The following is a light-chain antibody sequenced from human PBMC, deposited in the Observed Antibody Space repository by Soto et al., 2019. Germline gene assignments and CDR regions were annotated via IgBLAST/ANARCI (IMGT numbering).Light chain of an antibody. V-gene: IGKV1-5*03. CDR2: KAS. J-gene: IGKJ1*01. CDR3: QQYNSYWT. Sequence: DIQMTQSPSTLSASVGDRVTITCRASQNINNWLAWYQQKPGKAPKLLIYKASSLESGVPSRFSGSGSGTEFTLTISSLQPDDFATYYCQQYNSYWTFDQGTKVEIK. CDR1: QNINNW.